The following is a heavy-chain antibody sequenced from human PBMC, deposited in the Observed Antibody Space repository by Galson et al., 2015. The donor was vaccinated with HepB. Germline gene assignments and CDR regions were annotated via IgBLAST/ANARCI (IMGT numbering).Heavy chain of an antibody. D-gene: IGHD1-26*01. J-gene: IGHJ3*02. CDR3: ARDVGPIDI. CDR1: GFAFSSYA. V-gene: IGHV3-23*01. Sequence: SLRLSCAASGFAFSSYAMSWVRQAPGKGLEWVSVTSGSGGSTYYADSVKGRFTISRDNSKNTLYLEMNSLRAEDTAVYYCARDVGPIDIWGQRTMVTVSS. CDR2: TSGSGGST.